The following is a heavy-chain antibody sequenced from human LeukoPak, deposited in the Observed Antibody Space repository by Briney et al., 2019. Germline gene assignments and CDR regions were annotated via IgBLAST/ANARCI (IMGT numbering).Heavy chain of an antibody. CDR3: ARDLRKITMVRGVMDY. CDR1: GFTFSSYE. CDR2: ISSSGSTI. V-gene: IGHV3-48*03. Sequence: SGGSLRLSCAASGFTFSSYEMNWVRQAPGKGLEWVSYISSSGSTIYYADSVKGRFTISRDNAKNSLYLQMNSLRAEDTAVYYCARDLRKITMVRGVMDYWGQGTLVTVSS. D-gene: IGHD3-10*01. J-gene: IGHJ4*02.